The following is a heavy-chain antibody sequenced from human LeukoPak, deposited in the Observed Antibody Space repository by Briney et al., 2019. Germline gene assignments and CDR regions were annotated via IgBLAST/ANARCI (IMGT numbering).Heavy chain of an antibody. Sequence: ASVKVSCKASGYTFTGYYMHWVRQAPGQGLEWMGWINPNSGGTNYAQKFQGRVTMTRDTSISTAYMELSRLRSDDTALYYCAKDIFGRIAMALGAFDIWGQGTMVTVSS. CDR3: AKDIFGRIAMALGAFDI. CDR2: INPNSGGT. V-gene: IGHV1-2*02. J-gene: IGHJ3*02. CDR1: GYTFTGYY. D-gene: IGHD6-19*01.